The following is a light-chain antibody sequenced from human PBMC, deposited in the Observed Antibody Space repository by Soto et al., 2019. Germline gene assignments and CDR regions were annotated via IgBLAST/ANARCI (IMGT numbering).Light chain of an antibody. J-gene: IGLJ2*01. Sequence: QSALTQPASVSGSPGQSIAISCTGTSSDIGSYHYVSWYQHHPGKAPKLIIYEVSNRPSGVSDRFSVSKSANTASLTISGFQAEQKVDYNCCFNVSLGTLVFGGGTKLTGL. CDR1: SSDIGSYHY. CDR2: EVS. V-gene: IGLV2-14*01. CDR3: CFNVSLGTLV.